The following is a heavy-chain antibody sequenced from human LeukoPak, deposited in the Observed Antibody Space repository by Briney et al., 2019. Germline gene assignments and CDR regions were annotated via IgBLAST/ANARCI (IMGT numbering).Heavy chain of an antibody. CDR2: INHSGST. J-gene: IGHJ4*02. CDR3: ARLVVAAVTFDY. Sequence: SETLSLTCAVYGGSFSGYYWSWIRQPPGKGLEWIGEINHSGSTNYNPSLKSRVTISVDTSKNQFSLKLSSMTAADTAVYYCARLVVAAVTFDYWDQGTLVTVSS. D-gene: IGHD2-15*01. CDR1: GGSFSGYY. V-gene: IGHV4-34*01.